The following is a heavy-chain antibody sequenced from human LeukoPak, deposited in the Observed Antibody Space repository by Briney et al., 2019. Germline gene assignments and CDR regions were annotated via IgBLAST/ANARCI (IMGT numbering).Heavy chain of an antibody. J-gene: IGHJ6*04. CDR1: GFSFSAYD. Sequence: GRSLRLSCAASGFSFSAYDMHWVRQAPGKGLEWVAVVSYDGGNRYRADSVKGRFTISRDNSKNTLYLQVNNLTTEDTAVYFCAKTMVRTAILLSLPSYYYGLDVWGTGTTVTVSS. CDR3: AKTMVRTAILLSLPSYYYGLDV. V-gene: IGHV3-30*18. D-gene: IGHD3-10*01. CDR2: VSYDGGNR.